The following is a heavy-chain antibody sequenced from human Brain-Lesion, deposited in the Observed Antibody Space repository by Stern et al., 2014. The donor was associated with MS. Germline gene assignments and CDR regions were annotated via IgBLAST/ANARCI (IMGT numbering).Heavy chain of an antibody. J-gene: IGHJ4*02. Sequence: QMQLVQYGAEVKKPGASVKVSCKASGYTFIRYAMQWVRQAPGQRLEWMGRIHGVDDKTKYSHKFQGRVTITRDTSANTVYMELSSLRSEDTAVYYCARDDHRDSSGHYAPFDYWGQGTRVTVSS. V-gene: IGHV1-3*01. CDR3: ARDDHRDSSGHYAPFDY. CDR1: GYTFIRYA. D-gene: IGHD3-22*01. CDR2: IHGVDDKT.